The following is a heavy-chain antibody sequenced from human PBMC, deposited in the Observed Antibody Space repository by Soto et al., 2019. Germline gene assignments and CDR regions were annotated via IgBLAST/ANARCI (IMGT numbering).Heavy chain of an antibody. CDR2: IWYDGSNK. V-gene: IGHV3-33*01. Sequence: QVQLVESGGGVVQPGRSLRLSCAASGFTFSSDGMHWFRQAPGKGLEWVAVIWYDGSNKYYADSVKGRFTISRDNSKNTLYLQMNSLRAEDTAVYYCARDYEVAEWYFDLCGRGTLVTVSS. CDR1: GFTFSSDG. D-gene: IGHD6-19*01. CDR3: ARDYEVAEWYFDL. J-gene: IGHJ2*01.